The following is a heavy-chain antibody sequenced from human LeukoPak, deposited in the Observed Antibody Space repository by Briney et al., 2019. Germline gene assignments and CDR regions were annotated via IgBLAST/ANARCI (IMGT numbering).Heavy chain of an antibody. J-gene: IGHJ6*03. Sequence: ASVKVSCKASGFTFTSSAMQWVRQARGQRLEWIGWIVVGSGNTNYAQKFQERVTITRDMSTSTAYMELSSLRSEDTAVYYCAAAAGKRYYYYMDVRGKGTTVTISS. CDR3: AAAAGKRYYYYMDV. CDR1: GFTFTSSA. V-gene: IGHV1-58*02. D-gene: IGHD6-13*01. CDR2: IVVGSGNT.